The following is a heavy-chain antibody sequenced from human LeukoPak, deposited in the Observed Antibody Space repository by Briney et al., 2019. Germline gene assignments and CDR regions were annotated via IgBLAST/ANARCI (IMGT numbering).Heavy chain of an antibody. J-gene: IGHJ6*02. CDR3: ARLYSSSWTLKPRDYYYGMDV. D-gene: IGHD6-13*01. CDR1: GGXISSSSYY. V-gene: IGHV4-39*01. Sequence: PSETLSLTCTVSGGXISSSSYYWGWIRQSPGKGLEWIGSIYYRGSTYYNPSLKSRVTISVDTSKNQFSLKLSSVTAADTAVYYCARLYSSSWTLKPRDYYYGMDVWGQGTTVTVSS. CDR2: IYYRGST.